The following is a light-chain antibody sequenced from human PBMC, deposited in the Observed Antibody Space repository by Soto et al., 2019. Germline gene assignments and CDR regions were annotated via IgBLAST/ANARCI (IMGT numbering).Light chain of an antibody. CDR1: SGYSTYA. Sequence: QAVVTQSPSASASLGASVKLTCTLSSGYSTYAIAWHQQQSEKGPRFLMKINYDGTHSKGDGFFDRFSGSSSGAERHLTISSLQSDDEADYYGQSLGTGIQVFGGGTQLTVL. V-gene: IGLV4-69*01. CDR2: INYDGTH. J-gene: IGLJ3*02. CDR3: QSLGTGIQV.